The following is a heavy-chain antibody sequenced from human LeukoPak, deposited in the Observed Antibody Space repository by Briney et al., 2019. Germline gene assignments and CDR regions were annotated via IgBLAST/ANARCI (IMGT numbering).Heavy chain of an antibody. V-gene: IGHV3-48*03. Sequence: PGGSLRLSCAASGFTFSSYEMNWVRQAPGKGLVWVSYISSSGSTTYYAASVKGRFTISRDNAKNSLYLQMNSLRVEDTAVYYCASQKGRIAVAVDYWGQGTLVTVSS. CDR1: GFTFSSYE. CDR2: ISSSGSTT. J-gene: IGHJ4*02. CDR3: ASQKGRIAVAVDY. D-gene: IGHD6-19*01.